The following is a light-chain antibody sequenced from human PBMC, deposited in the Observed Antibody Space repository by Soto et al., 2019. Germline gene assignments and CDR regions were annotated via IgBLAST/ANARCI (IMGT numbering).Light chain of an antibody. CDR1: QSISSY. CDR2: AAS. J-gene: IGKJ3*01. Sequence: DIQMTQSPSSLSASVGDRVTITCRASQSISSYLNWYQQKPGKAPKLLIYAASSLQSGVPSRFSGSGSGTDFTLTISSLQPEDFATYYCQQSYSTLFPFGPGTKVAIK. CDR3: QQSYSTLFP. V-gene: IGKV1-39*01.